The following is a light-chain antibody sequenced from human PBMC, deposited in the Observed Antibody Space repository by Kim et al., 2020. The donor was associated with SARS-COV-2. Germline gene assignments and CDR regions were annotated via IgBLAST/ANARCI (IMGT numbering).Light chain of an antibody. Sequence: QFVLTQSPSASASLGASVKFTCTLSSEHDSYTIAWHQQQPERGPRFLMKVKKDGSHTKADGIPDRFSASSSGAERYLTISRLQSEDEADYFCQTWDTDTRVFGGGTKVTVL. CDR3: QTWDTDTRV. J-gene: IGLJ3*02. V-gene: IGLV4-69*01. CDR1: SEHDSYT. CDR2: VKKDGSH.